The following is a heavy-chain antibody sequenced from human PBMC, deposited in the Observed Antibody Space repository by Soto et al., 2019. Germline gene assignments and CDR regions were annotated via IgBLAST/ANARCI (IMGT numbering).Heavy chain of an antibody. CDR3: AKGVRGSCYSALDY. D-gene: IGHD2-15*01. CDR1: GFTFSSYA. Sequence: EVQLLESGGGLVQPGGSLRLSCAASGFTFSSYAMSWVRQAPGKGLEWVSAISGSGGSTYYADSVKGRFTISRDNSKNTLYLQKNSLRAEDTAVYYCAKGVRGSCYSALDYWAQGTLVTVSS. CDR2: ISGSGGST. V-gene: IGHV3-23*01. J-gene: IGHJ4*02.